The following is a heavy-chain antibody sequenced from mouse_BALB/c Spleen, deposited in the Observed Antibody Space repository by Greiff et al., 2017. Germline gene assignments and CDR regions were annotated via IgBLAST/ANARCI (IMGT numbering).Heavy chain of an antibody. D-gene: IGHD1-2*01. J-gene: IGHJ3*01. CDR3: NGALRRGFAY. V-gene: IGHV14-4*02. Sequence: VQLKESGAELVRSGASVKLSCTASGFNIKDYYMHWVKQRPEQGLEWIGWIDPENGDTEYAPKFQGKATMTADTSSNTAYLQLSSLTSEDTAVYYCNGALRRGFAYWGQGTLVTVSA. CDR1: GFNIKDYY. CDR2: IDPENGDT.